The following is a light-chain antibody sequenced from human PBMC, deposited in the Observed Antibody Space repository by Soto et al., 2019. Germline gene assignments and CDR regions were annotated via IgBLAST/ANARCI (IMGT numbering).Light chain of an antibody. CDR2: GAS. J-gene: IGKJ3*01. CDR1: QSVSSSY. V-gene: IGKV3-20*01. CDR3: QHYGISRFT. Sequence: EIVLTQSLGTLSLSPGERATLSCRASQSVSSSYLAWYQQKPGQAPRLLIYGASSRATGIPDRFSGSGSGTDFTLSISRLETEDFAVYFCQHYGISRFTFGPGTKVDIK.